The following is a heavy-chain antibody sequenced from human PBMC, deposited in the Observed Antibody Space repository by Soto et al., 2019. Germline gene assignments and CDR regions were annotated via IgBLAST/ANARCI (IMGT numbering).Heavy chain of an antibody. CDR1: GFTFSSYA. CDR2: ISGSGGST. CDR3: AKVGQYYDFWSGKEGGAFDI. V-gene: IGHV3-23*01. Sequence: LRLSCAASGFTFSSYAMSWVRQAPGKGLEWVSAISGSGGSTYYADSVKGRFTISRDNSKNTLYLQMNSLRAEDTAVYYCAKVGQYYDFWSGKEGGAFDIWGQGTMVTVSS. D-gene: IGHD3-3*01. J-gene: IGHJ3*02.